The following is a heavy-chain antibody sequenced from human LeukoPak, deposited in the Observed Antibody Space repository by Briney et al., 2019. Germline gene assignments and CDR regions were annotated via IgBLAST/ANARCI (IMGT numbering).Heavy chain of an antibody. Sequence: GGSLRLSCAASGFTFSSFWMSWVRQAPGKGLEWVAIIKQDGSEIYYLDSVKGRFTISRDNAKNSLYLQMNSLKAEDTAVYYCARDWWGLGDRNSASRYRLTWGQGILVTVSS. CDR3: ARDWWGLGDRNSASRYRLT. CDR2: IKQDGSEI. J-gene: IGHJ4*02. V-gene: IGHV3-7*01. CDR1: GFTFSSFW. D-gene: IGHD2-2*01.